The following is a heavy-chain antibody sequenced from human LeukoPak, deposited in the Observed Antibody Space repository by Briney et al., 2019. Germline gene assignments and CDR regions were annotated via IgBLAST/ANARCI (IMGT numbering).Heavy chain of an antibody. V-gene: IGHV1-2*06. D-gene: IGHD1-26*01. CDR1: GYTFTGYY. CDR2: INPNSGGT. J-gene: IGHJ5*02. CDR3: ARAYIVGARRWFDP. Sequence: GASVKVSCKASGYTFTGYYMHWVRQAPGQGLEWMGRINPNSGGTNYAQKFQGRVTMTRDTSISTAYMELSRLRSDGTAVYYCARAYIVGARRWFDPWGQGTLVTVSS.